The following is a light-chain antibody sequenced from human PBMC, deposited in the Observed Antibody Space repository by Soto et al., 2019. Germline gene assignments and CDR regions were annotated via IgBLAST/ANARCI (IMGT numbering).Light chain of an antibody. Sequence: EIVMTQSPVTLSVSPGGGATLSCRASQSAGTNLAWYQQQPGQPPRLLIYGASIRATGVPARFSGSGSGTEFTLTISSLQSEDFAVYYCQQYNSWPPITFGQGTRLEIK. V-gene: IGKV3-15*01. J-gene: IGKJ5*01. CDR2: GAS. CDR3: QQYNSWPPIT. CDR1: QSAGTN.